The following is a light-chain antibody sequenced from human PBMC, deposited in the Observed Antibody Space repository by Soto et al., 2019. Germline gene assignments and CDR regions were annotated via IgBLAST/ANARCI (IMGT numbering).Light chain of an antibody. J-gene: IGLJ3*02. V-gene: IGLV1-40*01. CDR1: SSNIGAGYD. CDR3: QSYDSSLSGWV. CDR2: GNS. Sequence: QLVLTQPPSVSGAPGQRVTISCTESSSNIGAGYDVHWYQQLPGTAPKLLIYGNSNRPSGVPDRFSGSKSGTSASLAITGLQAEDEADYYCQSYDSSLSGWVFGGGTQLT.